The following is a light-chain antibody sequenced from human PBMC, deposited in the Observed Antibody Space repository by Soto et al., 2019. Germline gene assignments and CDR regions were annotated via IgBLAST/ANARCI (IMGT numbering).Light chain of an antibody. Sequence: QSALTQPASVSGSPGQSITISCTGTSSDVGSFNLVSWYQQYPGKAPQLIIYEATKRPSGVSNRFSASKSGNTASLTISGLQSEDEADYYCSSYARNRDVLFGGGTKLTVL. V-gene: IGLV2-23*01. J-gene: IGLJ3*02. CDR3: SSYARNRDVL. CDR2: EAT. CDR1: SSDVGSFNL.